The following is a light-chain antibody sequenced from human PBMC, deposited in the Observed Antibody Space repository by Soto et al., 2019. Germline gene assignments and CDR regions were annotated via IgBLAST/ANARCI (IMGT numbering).Light chain of an antibody. J-gene: IGLJ1*01. Sequence: QSVLTQPPSASGTPGQRVTISCSGSSSNIGRNTVSWYQHLPGTAPKLLIFTDNQRPSGVPDRFSGSKSGTSASLVVSGLQSEDEADYYCAAWDERLNGFYVFGTGTKLTV. CDR3: AAWDERLNGFYV. CDR2: TDN. CDR1: SSNIGRNT. V-gene: IGLV1-44*01.